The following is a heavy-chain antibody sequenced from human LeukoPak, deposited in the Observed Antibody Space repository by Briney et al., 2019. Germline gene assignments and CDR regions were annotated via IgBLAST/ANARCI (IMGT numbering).Heavy chain of an antibody. CDR1: GFTFSTYG. CDR3: AKDRHYYGSGSYGYFDY. V-gene: IGHV3-30*02. J-gene: IGHJ4*02. Sequence: PGGSLRRSCAASGFTFSTYGMHWVRQAPGKGLEWVAAVWYDGSNKYYADSVKGRFTISRDNSKNTLYLQMNSLRAEDTAVYYCAKDRHYYGSGSYGYFDYWGQGTLVTVSS. D-gene: IGHD3-10*01. CDR2: VWYDGSNK.